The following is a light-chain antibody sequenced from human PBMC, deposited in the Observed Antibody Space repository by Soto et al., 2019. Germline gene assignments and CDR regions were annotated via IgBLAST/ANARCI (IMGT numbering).Light chain of an antibody. CDR3: QKYNSGPYT. Sequence: EIMMTQSPSTLSVSPGDRATLSCWASQSVSSALAWYQQKPGQAPRLLIYGASTRATGVPARFSGSGSGTEFTLTISSLQSEDFAVYYCQKYNSGPYTFGQGTKLEIK. CDR1: QSVSSA. CDR2: GAS. J-gene: IGKJ2*01. V-gene: IGKV3-15*01.